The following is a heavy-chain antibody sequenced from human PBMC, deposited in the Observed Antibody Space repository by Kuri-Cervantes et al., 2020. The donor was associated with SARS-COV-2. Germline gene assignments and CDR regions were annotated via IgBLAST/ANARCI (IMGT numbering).Heavy chain of an antibody. Sequence: GESLKISCAASGFTFSSYGMHWVRQAPGKGLEWVAVISYDGSSKYYADSVKGRFTISRDNSKNTLYLQMNSLRAEDTAVYYCARGKDFWSGYYLDYWGQGTLVTVSS. V-gene: IGHV3-30*03. D-gene: IGHD3-3*01. CDR1: GFTFSSYG. J-gene: IGHJ4*02. CDR3: ARGKDFWSGYYLDY. CDR2: ISYDGSSK.